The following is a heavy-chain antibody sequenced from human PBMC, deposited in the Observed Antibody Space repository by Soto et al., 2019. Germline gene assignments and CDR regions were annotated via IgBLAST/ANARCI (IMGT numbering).Heavy chain of an antibody. CDR1: GGNFSSHS. CDR2: IIPIFGPA. CDR3: ATGSFTSTGGRIGYHYNAMDV. J-gene: IGHJ6*02. D-gene: IGHD1-1*01. V-gene: IGHV1-69*13. Sequence: ASVKVSCKSSGGNFSSHSINWVRQAPGQGLEWMGGIIPIFGPANFAKNFQGRVTITADESTTTAYMELSSLTSEDTAVYYCATGSFTSTGGRIGYHYNAMDVWGQGTTVTVS.